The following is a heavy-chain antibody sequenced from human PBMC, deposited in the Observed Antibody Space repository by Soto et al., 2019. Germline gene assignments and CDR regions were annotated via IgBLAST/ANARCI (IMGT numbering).Heavy chain of an antibody. J-gene: IGHJ4*02. CDR3: ARDPNYYDSSAPD. CDR1: GFTFSSYG. CDR2: IWYDGSNK. V-gene: IGHV3-33*01. Sequence: EGSLRLSCAASGFTFSSYGMHWVRQAPGKGLEWVAVIWYDGSNKYYADSVKGRFTISRDNSKNTLYLQMNSLRAEDTAVYYCARDPNYYDSSAPDWGQGTLVTVSS. D-gene: IGHD3-22*01.